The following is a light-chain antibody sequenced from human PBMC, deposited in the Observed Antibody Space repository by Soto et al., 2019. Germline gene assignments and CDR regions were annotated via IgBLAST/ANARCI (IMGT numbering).Light chain of an antibody. CDR3: SSYTRSSTVV. Sequence: QSALTQPASVSGAPGQSITISCTGTSSDVGGYNHVSWYQQHPGKAPKLMIYEVSNRPSGVSNRFSGSKSGNAASLTISGLQAEDEAYYYCSSYTRSSTVVFGGGTKLTVL. V-gene: IGLV2-14*01. CDR2: EVS. CDR1: SSDVGGYNH. J-gene: IGLJ2*01.